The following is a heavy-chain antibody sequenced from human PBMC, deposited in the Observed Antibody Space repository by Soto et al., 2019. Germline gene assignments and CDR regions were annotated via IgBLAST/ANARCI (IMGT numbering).Heavy chain of an antibody. CDR1: GGSISSHY. V-gene: IGHV4-59*11. J-gene: IGHJ6*02. CDR3: ARDVGFSGDV. CDR2: IYYSGST. Sequence: SETLSLTCTVSGGSISSHYWSWIRQPPGKGLEWIGYIYYSGSTNYNPSLKSRVTISVATSKNQFSLKLSSVTVAYTAVYYGARDVGFSGDVWGQGTTVTVSS. D-gene: IGHD6-19*01.